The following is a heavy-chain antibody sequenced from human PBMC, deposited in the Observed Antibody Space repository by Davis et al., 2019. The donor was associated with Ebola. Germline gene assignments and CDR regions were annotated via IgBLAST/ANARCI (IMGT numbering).Heavy chain of an antibody. CDR1: GFTVSSNY. CDR3: ASPNVGYCSGGSCANYYYGMDV. V-gene: IGHV3-53*01. D-gene: IGHD2-15*01. J-gene: IGHJ6*02. CDR2: IYSGGST. Sequence: PAGSLRLSCAASGFTVSSNYMRWVRQAQGTGLEWVSVIYSGGSTYNADSVKGRFTISRDNSKNTLYLQMNSLRAEDTAVYYCASPNVGYCSGGSCANYYYGMDVWGQGTTVTVSS.